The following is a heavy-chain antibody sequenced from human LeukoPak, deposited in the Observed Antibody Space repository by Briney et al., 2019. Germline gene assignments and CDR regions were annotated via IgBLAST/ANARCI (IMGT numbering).Heavy chain of an antibody. D-gene: IGHD3-10*01. CDR2: ISAGGDLT. CDR3: AKSLFTSAAGSGRASDI. Sequence: GGSLRLSCAVSGFIFKDFPMTWVRQAPGKGLEWLSGISAGGDLTFHADSLEGRFTVSRDNYKNTLYLQMDSLRAEDAAVYYCAKSLFTSAAGSGRASDIWGQGTMVTVSS. CDR1: GFIFKDFP. V-gene: IGHV3-23*01. J-gene: IGHJ3*02.